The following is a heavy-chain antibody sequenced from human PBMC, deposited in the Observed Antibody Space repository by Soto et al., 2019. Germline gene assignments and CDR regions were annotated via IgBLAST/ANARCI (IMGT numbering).Heavy chain of an antibody. J-gene: IGHJ5*02. CDR2: IFYSGIT. CDR1: GGSITSYY. CDR3: ARGGAPYNWFDP. Sequence: SETLSLTCTVSGGSITSYYWSWIRQPPGQGLEWVGYIFYSGITNYNPSLKSRVTISVDTSKNQFSLRLSSVTAADTAVYYCARGGAPYNWFDPWGQGTLVTVSS. D-gene: IGHD3-16*01. V-gene: IGHV4-59*01.